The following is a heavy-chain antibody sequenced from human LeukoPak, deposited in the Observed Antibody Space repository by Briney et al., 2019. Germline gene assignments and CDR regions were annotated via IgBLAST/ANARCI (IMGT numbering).Heavy chain of an antibody. J-gene: IGHJ5*02. CDR3: AKDRSRNIGYGGKAS. CDR2: IICNSGNI. D-gene: IGHD4-23*01. V-gene: IGHV3-9*01. CDR1: GFTFDDYA. Sequence: GRSLRLSCAASGFTFDDYARNWVRQAAGKGLEWVSGIICNSGNIGYAESLRRRFTISRDNAKNSLYLQMNSQRAEDTALYYCAKDRSRNIGYGGKASWGAGTLVTVSS.